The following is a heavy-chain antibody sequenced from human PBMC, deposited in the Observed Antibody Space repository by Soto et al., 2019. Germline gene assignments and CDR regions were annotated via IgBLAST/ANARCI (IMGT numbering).Heavy chain of an antibody. Sequence: QVQLVESGGGLVKPGGSLRLSCAASGFTFSDYYMNWIRQAPGKGLEWVSYISSSSSYTNYADSVEGRFTISRDNAKNSLYLQMNSLRAEDTAVYYCARAPSFTVVTPVDYWGQGTLVTVSS. CDR3: ARAPSFTVVTPVDY. D-gene: IGHD2-15*01. V-gene: IGHV3-11*05. J-gene: IGHJ4*02. CDR1: GFTFSDYY. CDR2: ISSSSSYT.